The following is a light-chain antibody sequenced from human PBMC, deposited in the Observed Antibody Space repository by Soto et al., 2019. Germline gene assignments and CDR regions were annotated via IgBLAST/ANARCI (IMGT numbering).Light chain of an antibody. CDR1: QSISIN. J-gene: IGKJ1*01. Sequence: DIVMTQSPATLSVSPGERVTLSRRASQSISINLAWYQQKPGQAPRLLIYGASTRATGIPARFSGSGSGTEFTLTISSMQSEDFAVYYCQQFNNWPPWTFGPGTKVVIK. CDR3: QQFNNWPPWT. CDR2: GAS. V-gene: IGKV3-15*01.